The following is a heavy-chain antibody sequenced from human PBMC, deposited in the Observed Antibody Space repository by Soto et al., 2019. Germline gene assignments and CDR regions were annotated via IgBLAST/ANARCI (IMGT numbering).Heavy chain of an antibody. Sequence: EVQILESGGDLVQPGGSLRLSCAASGFTFSSYAMSWVRHAPGKGLEWVSSISGSGDSTYYADSVKGRFTVSRDNSNNPPFVHMISLRAEDTAIYYCAKPPIHMVRGVIFLFDSWGQGTLVTVSS. J-gene: IGHJ4*02. CDR3: AKPPIHMVRGVIFLFDS. D-gene: IGHD3-10*01. V-gene: IGHV3-23*01. CDR1: GFTFSSYA. CDR2: ISGSGDST.